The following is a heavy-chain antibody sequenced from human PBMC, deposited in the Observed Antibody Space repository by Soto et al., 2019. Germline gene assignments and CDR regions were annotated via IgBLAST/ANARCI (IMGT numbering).Heavy chain of an antibody. J-gene: IGHJ5*02. D-gene: IGHD6-13*01. Sequence: SETLSLTCTVSGGSISSSNWWSWVRQPPGKGLEWIGEIHHSGSTNYNPSFKSRVTISVDKSKNQFSLKLSSVTAADTAVYYCASMRGIATPGNWFEPWGKGTLAT. CDR2: IHHSGST. V-gene: IGHV4-4*02. CDR1: GGSISSSNW. CDR3: ASMRGIATPGNWFEP.